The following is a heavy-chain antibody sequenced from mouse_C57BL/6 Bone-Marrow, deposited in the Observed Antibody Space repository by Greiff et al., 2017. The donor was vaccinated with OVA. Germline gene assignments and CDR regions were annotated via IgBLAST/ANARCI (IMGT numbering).Heavy chain of an antibody. Sequence: QVQLQQPGAELVKPGASVKLSCKASGYTFTRYWLHWVKQRPGQGLEWIGLIPPTSGSTNYNEKFKRKATLTVAKSSSTAYKQLSSLTAEDSAVYDGARHYYGSSAFDYWGQGTTLTVAS. J-gene: IGHJ2*01. CDR2: IPPTSGST. CDR3: ARHYYGSSAFDY. V-gene: IGHV1-64*01. D-gene: IGHD1-1*01. CDR1: GYTFTRYW.